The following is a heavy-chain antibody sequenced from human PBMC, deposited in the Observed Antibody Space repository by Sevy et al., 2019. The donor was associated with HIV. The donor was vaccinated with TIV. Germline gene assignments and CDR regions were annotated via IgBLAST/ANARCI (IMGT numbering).Heavy chain of an antibody. CDR3: ATNMVHAGAYDSYFNF. CDR2: NWYDGSSK. V-gene: IGHV3-33*01. Sequence: GGSLRLSCVASQFNFDTYAIHWVRQAPGKGLEWVAMNWYDGSSKDYAESVKGRFAISRDNSQNTAFLQMNSLRAEDTGVYYCATNMVHAGAYDSYFNFWGQGSLVTVSS. J-gene: IGHJ4*02. D-gene: IGHD3-10*01. CDR1: QFNFDTYA.